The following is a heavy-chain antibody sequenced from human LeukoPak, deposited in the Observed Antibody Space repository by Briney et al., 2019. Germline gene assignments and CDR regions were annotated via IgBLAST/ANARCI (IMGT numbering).Heavy chain of an antibody. CDR3: ARRGSGSHLDY. V-gene: IGHV5-51*01. CDR2: LYPGDSDT. D-gene: IGHD1-26*01. CDR1: GYSCTSYW. J-gene: IGHJ4*02. Sequence: GESLKISCKGSGYSCTSYWIGWVGPMPGKGLEWMGNLYPGDSDTSYSPSFQGQVAISADKSISTAYLQWSSLKASDTAMYYCARRGSGSHLDYWGQGTLVSVPS.